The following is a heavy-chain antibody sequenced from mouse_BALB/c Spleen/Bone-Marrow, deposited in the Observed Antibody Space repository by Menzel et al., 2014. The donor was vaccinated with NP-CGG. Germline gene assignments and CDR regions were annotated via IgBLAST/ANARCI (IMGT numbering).Heavy chain of an antibody. CDR1: GYAFSSYW. J-gene: IGHJ4*01. CDR3: ARAEGNYCAMVY. V-gene: IGHV1-80*01. CDR2: IYPGDGDT. D-gene: IGHD2-1*01. Sequence: QVQLQHSGAELVRPGSSVKISCKASGYAFSSYWMNWVKQRPGQGLEWIGQIYPGDGDTNYNGKFKGKATLTADKSSSTAYMQLSSLTSEDSAVYFCARAEGNYCAMVYWGQGTSVTVSS.